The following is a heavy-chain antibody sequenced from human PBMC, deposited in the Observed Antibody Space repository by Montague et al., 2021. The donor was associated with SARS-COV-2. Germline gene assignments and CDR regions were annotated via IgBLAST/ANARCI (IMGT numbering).Heavy chain of an antibody. CDR1: GFTFRSYW. D-gene: IGHD3-16*01. J-gene: IGHJ4*02. V-gene: IGHV3-74*01. CDR2: IKPDGTST. CDR3: TRVVVLRDGFDS. Sequence: SLRLSCAASGFTFRSYWMHWVRQVPGRGLVWVSRIKPDGTSTHYAASVKGRFIISRDNAKNSLFLQMSSLTAEDTAVYYCTRVVVLRDGFDSWGQGTLVTVSS.